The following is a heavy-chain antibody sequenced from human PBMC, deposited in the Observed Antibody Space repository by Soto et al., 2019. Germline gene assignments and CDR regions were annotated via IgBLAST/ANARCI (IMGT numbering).Heavy chain of an antibody. CDR3: ARGSAGDIDAFDI. J-gene: IGHJ3*02. CDR2: IYYSGST. CDR1: GGSISSYY. V-gene: IGHV4-59*01. Sequence: SETLSLTCTVSGGSISSYYWSWIRQPPGKGLEWIGYIYYSGSTNYNPSLKSRVTISVDTSKNQFSLKLSSVTAADTAVYYCARGSAGDIDAFDIWGQETMVTVSS. D-gene: IGHD4-17*01.